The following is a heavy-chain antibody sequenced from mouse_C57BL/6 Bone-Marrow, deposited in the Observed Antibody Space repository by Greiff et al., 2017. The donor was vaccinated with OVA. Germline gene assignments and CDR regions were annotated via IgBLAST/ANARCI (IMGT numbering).Heavy chain of an antibody. J-gene: IGHJ4*01. V-gene: IGHV2-9*01. CDR1: GFSLTSYG. CDR3: AKRNGRACYAMDY. Sequence: VKLVESGPGLVAPSQSLSITCTVSGFSLTSYGVDWVRQPPGKGLEWLGVIWGGGSTNYNSALMSRLSISKDNSKSQVFLKMNSLQTDDTAMYYSAKRNGRACYAMDYWGQGTSVTVSS. CDR2: IWGGGST. D-gene: IGHD3-1*01.